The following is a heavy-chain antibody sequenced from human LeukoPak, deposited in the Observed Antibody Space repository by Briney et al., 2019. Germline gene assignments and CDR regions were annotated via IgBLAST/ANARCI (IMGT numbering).Heavy chain of an antibody. CDR3: ARGQWEVRGVIITHFDY. Sequence: SETVSVTCVVYGGSFSCYYWCWVRQPRWKGLEWIGESKHSGGFNYNPSLKGRVTISVDTSKNQFSLKLTSVTAADTAVYYCARGQWEVRGVIITHFDYWGQGSLVTVSS. J-gene: IGHJ4*02. CDR2: SKHSGGF. CDR1: GGSFSCYY. V-gene: IGHV4-34*01. D-gene: IGHD3-10*01.